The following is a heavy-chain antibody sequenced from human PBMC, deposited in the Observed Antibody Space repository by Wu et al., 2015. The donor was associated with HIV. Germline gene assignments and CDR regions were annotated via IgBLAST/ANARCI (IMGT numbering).Heavy chain of an antibody. CDR1: GGTFRSDA. CDR2: IIPIFGTA. V-gene: IGHV1-69*13. J-gene: IGHJ3*02. CDR3: ATSAFDWLHPDAFDI. D-gene: IGHD5-24*01. Sequence: QVQLVQSGAEVKKPESSVKVSCKASGGTFRSDAINWVRQAPGQGLEWMGRIIPIFGTANYAQKFQGRVTITADESTKTAYMELRSLRSEDTAVYYCATSAFDWLHPDAFDIWGQGTMVTVSS.